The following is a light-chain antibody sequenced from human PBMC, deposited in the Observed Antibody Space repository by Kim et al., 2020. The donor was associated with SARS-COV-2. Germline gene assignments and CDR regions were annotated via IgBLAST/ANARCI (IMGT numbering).Light chain of an antibody. Sequence: DGQMTQSPSTLSASVGDRVTITCRASQSINIWLAWYQQKPGKAPNLLIFKASNLKNGVPSRFSGSGSGTEFTLTISSLQPDDSATYFCQQYNTFPWTFGQGTKLEI. CDR1: QSINIW. J-gene: IGKJ1*01. V-gene: IGKV1-5*03. CDR2: KAS. CDR3: QQYNTFPWT.